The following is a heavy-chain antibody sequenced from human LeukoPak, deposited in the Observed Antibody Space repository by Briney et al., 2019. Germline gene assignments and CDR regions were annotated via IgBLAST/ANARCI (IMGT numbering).Heavy chain of an antibody. CDR3: ARVITGTTWAPDY. Sequence: GGSLRLSCAASGFTFSDYYMSWIRQPPGKGLEWVSYISSSSYTNYADSVKGRFTISRDSAKSSVYLQMNSLRAEDTAVYYCARVITGTTWAPDYWGQGTLVTVSS. CDR1: GFTFSDYY. D-gene: IGHD1-20*01. CDR2: ISSSSYT. J-gene: IGHJ4*02. V-gene: IGHV3-11*06.